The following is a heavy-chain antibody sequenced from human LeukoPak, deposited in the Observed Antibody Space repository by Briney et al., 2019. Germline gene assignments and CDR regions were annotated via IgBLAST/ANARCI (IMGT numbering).Heavy chain of an antibody. D-gene: IGHD3-9*01. Sequence: SETLSLTCTVSGYSISSGYYWGWIRQPPGKGLEWIGSIYHSGSTYYNPSLKSRVTMSVDTSKNQFSLKLSSVTAADTAVYYCARVGYYDILTGYYMDVWGKGTTVTISS. CDR3: ARVGYYDILTGYYMDV. J-gene: IGHJ6*03. CDR1: GYSISSGYY. CDR2: IYHSGST. V-gene: IGHV4-38-2*02.